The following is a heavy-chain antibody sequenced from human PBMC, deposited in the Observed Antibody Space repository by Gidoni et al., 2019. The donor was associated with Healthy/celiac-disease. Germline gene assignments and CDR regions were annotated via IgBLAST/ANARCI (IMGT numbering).Heavy chain of an antibody. D-gene: IGHD6-19*01. CDR2: INHSGST. CDR1: GGSFSGYY. CDR3: ARGRGSGWYNYYYYYGMDV. J-gene: IGHJ6*02. V-gene: IGHV4-34*01. Sequence: VQLQQWGAGLWKPSETLSLTCAVYGGSFSGYYWSWIRQPPGKGLGWIGEINHSGSTNYNPSLKSRVTISVDTSKNQFSLKLSSLTAADTAVYYCARGRGSGWYNYYYYYGMDVWGQGTTVTVSS.